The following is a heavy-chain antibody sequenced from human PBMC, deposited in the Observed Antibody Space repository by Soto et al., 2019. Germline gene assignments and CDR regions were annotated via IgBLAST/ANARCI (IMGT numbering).Heavy chain of an antibody. J-gene: IGHJ4*02. Sequence: XGSLRLSCVASGFSFRDYWVSWVRPAPGKGPEWVANIKFDGSVKQYVDSVRGRFSISRDNFRNSLFLQMNSLRAGETAIYYCVKDGGYCSSATCYSPRNHYFGSWAQGTLVTVSS. CDR3: VKDGGYCSSATCYSPRNHYFGS. CDR2: IKFDGSVK. V-gene: IGHV3-7*03. D-gene: IGHD2-2*01. CDR1: GFSFRDYW.